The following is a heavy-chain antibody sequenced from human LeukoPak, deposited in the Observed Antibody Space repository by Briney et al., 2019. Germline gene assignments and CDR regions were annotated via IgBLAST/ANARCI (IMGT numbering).Heavy chain of an antibody. D-gene: IGHD6-6*01. J-gene: IGHJ4*02. CDR3: ARLVYSSSLYFDY. CDR1: GGSISGYY. CDR2: IYYSGST. Sequence: PSETLSLTCTVSGGSISGYYWSWIRQPPGKGLEWIGYIYYSGSTNYNPSLKSRVTISVDTSKNQFSLKLSSVTAADTAVYYCARLVYSSSLYFDYWGQGTLVTVSS. V-gene: IGHV4-59*08.